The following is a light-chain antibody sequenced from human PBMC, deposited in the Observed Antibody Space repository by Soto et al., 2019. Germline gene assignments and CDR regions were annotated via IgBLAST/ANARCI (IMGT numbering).Light chain of an antibody. CDR1: SSDVGGYNY. J-gene: IGLJ1*01. CDR2: DVN. Sequence: QSALTQPRSVSGSAGQSVTISCTGTSSDVGGYNYVSWYQQHPGKAPKLMIFDVNKRPSGVPARFSGSQSDNTASLTISGLQAEDEADYFCCSYAGRYTYVFGTGTQLTVL. CDR3: CSYAGRYTYV. V-gene: IGLV2-11*01.